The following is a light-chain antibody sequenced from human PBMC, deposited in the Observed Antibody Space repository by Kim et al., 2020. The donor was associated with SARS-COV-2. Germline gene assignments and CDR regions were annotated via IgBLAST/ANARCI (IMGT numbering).Light chain of an antibody. CDR1: QEISNY. Sequence: ASVGDSVTITCRASQEISNYLAWFQLKPGKAPKLLIYAASALQPGVPSRFSGSGSGTDFTLTVTSLQPEDVATYYCQKCDSAPWTFGQGTKVEIK. V-gene: IGKV1-27*01. CDR2: AAS. J-gene: IGKJ1*01. CDR3: QKCDSAPWT.